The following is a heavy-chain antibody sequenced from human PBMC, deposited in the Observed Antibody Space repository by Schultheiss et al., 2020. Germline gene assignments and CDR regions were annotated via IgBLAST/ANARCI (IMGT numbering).Heavy chain of an antibody. CDR1: GFNFSDSA. CDR3: AKVQDWPLGCVTQ. CDR2: IRTRNKSYAT. D-gene: IGHD2-21*01. Sequence: WGSLRLSCAASGFNFSDSAMHWVRQASGKGLEWIGRIRTRNKSYATAYAASVEGRVTISRDDSSKTVYLQMNSLKTEDTAVYYCAKVQDWPLGCVTQWGQGTLVTVSS. V-gene: IGHV3-73*01. J-gene: IGHJ4*02.